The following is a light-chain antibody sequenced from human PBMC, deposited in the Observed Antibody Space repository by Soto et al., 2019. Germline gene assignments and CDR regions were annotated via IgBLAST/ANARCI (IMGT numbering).Light chain of an antibody. J-gene: IGLJ1*01. CDR3: SSFTNTITRYA. V-gene: IGLV2-14*01. CDR1: SSDVGGYNY. Sequence: QSALTQPASVSGSPGQSITISCTGTSSDVGGYNYVSWLQHHPGKAPKLIIYEVSYRPSGVSNRFSGSKSGDTASLTISGLQAEDEADYYCSSFTNTITRYAFGTGTKVIAL. CDR2: EVS.